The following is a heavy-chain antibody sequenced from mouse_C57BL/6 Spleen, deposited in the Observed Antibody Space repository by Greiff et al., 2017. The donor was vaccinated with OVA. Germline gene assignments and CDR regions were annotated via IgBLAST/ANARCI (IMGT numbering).Heavy chain of an antibody. CDR2: IWSGGST. D-gene: IGHD4-1*01. Sequence: QVQLTESGPGLVQPSQSLSITCPVSGFSLTSSGVHWVRQSPGQVLEWLGVIWSGGSTDYNAAFISRLSISTDNSKSQVFFKMNSLQAYYTAIYYCARERGTGCDYWGQGTTLTVSS. V-gene: IGHV2-2*01. CDR1: GFSLTSSG. J-gene: IGHJ2*01. CDR3: ARERGTGCDY.